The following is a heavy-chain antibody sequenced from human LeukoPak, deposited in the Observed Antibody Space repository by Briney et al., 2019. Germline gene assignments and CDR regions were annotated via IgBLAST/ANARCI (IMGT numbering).Heavy chain of an antibody. CDR1: GFTFSSYA. J-gene: IGHJ4*02. CDR3: ARDPSTAMVTIFDY. CDR2: ISYDGSNK. D-gene: IGHD5-18*01. V-gene: IGHV3-30*04. Sequence: QPGGSLRLSCAASGFTFSSYAMHWVRQAPGKGLEWVAVISYDGSNKYYADSVKGRFTIPRDNSKNTLYLQMNSLRAEDTAAYYCARDPSTAMVTIFDYWGQGTLVTVSS.